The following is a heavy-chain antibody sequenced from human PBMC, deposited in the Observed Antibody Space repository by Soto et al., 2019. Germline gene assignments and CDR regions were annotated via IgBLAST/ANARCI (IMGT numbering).Heavy chain of an antibody. CDR3: AANVGSGYYYVDY. J-gene: IGHJ4*02. Sequence: PGGSLRLSCAASGFTFSSYAMSWVRQAPWKGLEWVSAISGSGGSTYYADSVKGRFTISRDNSKNTLYLQMNSLRAEDTAVYYCAANVGSGYYYVDYWGQGTLVTVSS. CDR1: GFTFSSYA. CDR2: ISGSGGST. D-gene: IGHD3-22*01. V-gene: IGHV3-23*01.